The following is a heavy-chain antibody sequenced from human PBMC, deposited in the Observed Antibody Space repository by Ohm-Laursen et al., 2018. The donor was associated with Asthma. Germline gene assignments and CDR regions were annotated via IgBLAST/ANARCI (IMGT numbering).Heavy chain of an antibody. J-gene: IGHJ3*01. CDR3: AFCTGGTCYSGVFDV. CDR2: LFYSGNT. Sequence: TLSLTCTVSGGSITSSRSYWGWIRQPPGKGLEWIGCLFYSGNTHYNPSLQSRITISEDTSKNQVSLEVNSVTAADTAVYFCAFCTGGTCYSGVFDVWGQGVRVTVSS. D-gene: IGHD2-15*01. V-gene: IGHV4-39*01. CDR1: GGSITSSRSY.